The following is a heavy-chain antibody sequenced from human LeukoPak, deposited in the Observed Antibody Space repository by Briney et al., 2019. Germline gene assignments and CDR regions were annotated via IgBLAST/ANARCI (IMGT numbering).Heavy chain of an antibody. Sequence: GGSLRLSCAASGFTFYDYAMHWVRQAPGKGLECVSLISGDCGSTYYADSVKSRFTISRDNSKNSLYLQMNSLRAEDTALYYCAKILVAATKTGYFQYWGQGTLVTVSS. CDR1: GFTFYDYA. D-gene: IGHD2-15*01. V-gene: IGHV3-43*02. J-gene: IGHJ1*01. CDR2: ISGDCGST. CDR3: AKILVAATKTGYFQY.